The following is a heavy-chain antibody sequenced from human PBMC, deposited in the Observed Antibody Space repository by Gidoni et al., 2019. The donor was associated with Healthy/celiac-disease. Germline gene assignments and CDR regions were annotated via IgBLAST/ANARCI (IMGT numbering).Heavy chain of an antibody. CDR3: ARDGDDSSGGGYYYYGMDV. Sequence: QVQLVQSGAEVKKPGASVKVSCTASGYPFTSYSMHWVRQAPGQGLEWMGIINPSGGSTSYAQKFQGRVTMTRDTSTSTVYMELSSLRSEDTAVYYCARDGDDSSGGGYYYYGMDVWGQGTTVTVSS. V-gene: IGHV1-46*01. J-gene: IGHJ6*02. CDR2: INPSGGST. D-gene: IGHD3-22*01. CDR1: GYPFTSYS.